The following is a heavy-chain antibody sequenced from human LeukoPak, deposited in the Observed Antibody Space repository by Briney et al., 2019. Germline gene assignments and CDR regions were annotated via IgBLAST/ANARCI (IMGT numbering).Heavy chain of an antibody. V-gene: IGHV4-39*07. Sequence: SETLSLNCTVSGVSISNSGYYWGWIRQPPGKGLEWIGEINHSGSTNYNQSIKSRVTISVDRSKNQFSLKLSSVTAAETAVYYCARSRCGGECYATGLWGQGTLVTVSS. CDR2: INHSGST. CDR1: GVSISNSGYY. CDR3: ARSRCGGECYATGL. D-gene: IGHD2-21*01. J-gene: IGHJ4*02.